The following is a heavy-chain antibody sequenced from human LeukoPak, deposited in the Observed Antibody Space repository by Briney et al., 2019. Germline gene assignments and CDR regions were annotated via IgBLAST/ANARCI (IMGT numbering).Heavy chain of an antibody. CDR1: GDSINNYY. CDR2: IYYRGGY. Sequence: PSETLSLTCTVSGDSINNYYWSWIRQPPGKGLEWIGYIYYRGGYNYNPSLKSRLTFSIDTSKNQFSLKLTSLVAADTAVYYCARLHSSDWKPFYFDFWGQGALVTVSS. V-gene: IGHV4-59*08. CDR3: ARLHSSDWKPFYFDF. J-gene: IGHJ4*02. D-gene: IGHD6-19*01.